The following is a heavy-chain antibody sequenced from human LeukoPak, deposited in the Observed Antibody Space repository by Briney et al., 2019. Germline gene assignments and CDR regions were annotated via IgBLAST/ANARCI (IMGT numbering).Heavy chain of an antibody. J-gene: IGHJ4*02. CDR3: ASPTRDTAMAPADY. D-gene: IGHD5-18*01. Sequence: SGGSLRLSCAASGFTFSSYWMSWVRQAPGKGLEWVANIKQDGSAKNYGDSVKGRFTISRDNAKNSLYLQMNSLRVEDTAVYYCASPTRDTAMAPADYWGQGTLVTVSS. CDR1: GFTFSSYW. CDR2: IKQDGSAK. V-gene: IGHV3-7*01.